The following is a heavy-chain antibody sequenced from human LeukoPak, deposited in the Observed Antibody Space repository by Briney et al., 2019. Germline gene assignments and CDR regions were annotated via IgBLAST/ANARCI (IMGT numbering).Heavy chain of an antibody. D-gene: IGHD3-3*01. V-gene: IGHV4-39*01. CDR3: ARVIYDFWSGQAHYGMDV. CDR1: GGSIRSSYYY. Sequence: KPSETLSLTCTVSGGSIRSSYYYWGRIRQPPGKGLEWIGSIYDSGSTYYNPSLKSRVTISVDTSKNQFSLKLNSVTAADTAVYYCARVIYDFWSGQAHYGMDVWGQGTTVTVSS. J-gene: IGHJ6*02. CDR2: IYDSGST.